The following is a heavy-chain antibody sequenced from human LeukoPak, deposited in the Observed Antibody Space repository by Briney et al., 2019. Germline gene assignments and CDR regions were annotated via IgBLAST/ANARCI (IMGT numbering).Heavy chain of an antibody. CDR1: GFTFSSYG. D-gene: IGHD6-13*01. Sequence: GGSLRLSCAASGFTFSSYGMHWVRQAPGKGLEWVAVIWYDGSNKYYADSVKGRFTISRDNSKNTLYLQMNSLRAEDTAVYYCARDELCSSSWPYFQHWGQGTLVTVSS. CDR3: ARDELCSSSWPYFQH. J-gene: IGHJ1*01. V-gene: IGHV3-33*01. CDR2: IWYDGSNK.